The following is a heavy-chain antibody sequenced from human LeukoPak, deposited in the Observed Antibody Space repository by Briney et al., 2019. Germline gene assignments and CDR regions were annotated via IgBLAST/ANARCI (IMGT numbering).Heavy chain of an antibody. Sequence: GGSLRLSCAASGFTVSSNFMSGVRQAPGKGLEWVSAISGSGVSTYYADSVKGRFTISRDNSKITLSLQMSTLRPGDTAVYYCAKDLSALRPNYFDYWGEGALGTVSS. D-gene: IGHD4-17*01. V-gene: IGHV3-23*01. CDR1: GFTVSSNF. CDR2: ISGSGVST. J-gene: IGHJ4*02. CDR3: AKDLSALRPNYFDY.